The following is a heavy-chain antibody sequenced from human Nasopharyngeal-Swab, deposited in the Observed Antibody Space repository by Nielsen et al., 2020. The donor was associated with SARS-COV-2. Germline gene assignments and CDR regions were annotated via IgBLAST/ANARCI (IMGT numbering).Heavy chain of an antibody. CDR1: GGSISSSSYY. CDR2: IYYSGST. CDR3: ANLYDSSGYYQPYFDY. D-gene: IGHD3-22*01. V-gene: IGHV4-39*01. J-gene: IGHJ4*02. Sequence: GSLRLSCTVSGGSISSSSYYWGWIRQPPGKGLEWIGSIYYSGSTYYNPSHKSRVTTSVDTSKNQFSLKLSSVTAADTAVYYCANLYDSSGYYQPYFDYWGQGTLVTVS.